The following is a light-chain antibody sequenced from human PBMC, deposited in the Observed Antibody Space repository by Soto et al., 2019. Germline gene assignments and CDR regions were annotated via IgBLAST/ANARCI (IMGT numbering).Light chain of an antibody. CDR1: SSDVGGYNY. J-gene: IGLJ1*01. CDR2: EVT. V-gene: IGLV2-8*01. Sequence: QSALTQPPSASGSPGQSVTISCTGTSSDVGGYNYVSWYQQHPGKAPKLIIYEVTKRPSGVPDRFSGSKSGNTASLTVSGLQTEDEADYYCSSYADSNHYVFGSGTQLTVL. CDR3: SSYADSNHYV.